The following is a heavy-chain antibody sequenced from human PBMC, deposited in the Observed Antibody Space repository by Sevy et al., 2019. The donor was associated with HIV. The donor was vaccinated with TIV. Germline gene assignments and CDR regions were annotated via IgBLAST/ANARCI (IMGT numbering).Heavy chain of an antibody. CDR1: GFTFSSYW. Sequence: GGSLRLSCAASGFTFSSYWMHWVRHAPGKGLVWVSRINSDGSSTSYADSVKGRFTISRDNAKNTLYLQMNSLRAEDTAVYYCARDLVTYYDFWSGYWDYYYYGMDVWGQGTTVTVSS. V-gene: IGHV3-74*01. D-gene: IGHD3-3*01. CDR2: INSDGSST. CDR3: ARDLVTYYDFWSGYWDYYYYGMDV. J-gene: IGHJ6*02.